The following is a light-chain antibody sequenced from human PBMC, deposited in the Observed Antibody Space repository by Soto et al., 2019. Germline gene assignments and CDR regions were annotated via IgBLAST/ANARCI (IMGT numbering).Light chain of an antibody. J-gene: IGLJ1*01. CDR1: SSDVGDYNY. CDR3: SSYTSSSTPYV. CDR2: DVS. V-gene: IGLV2-14*03. Sequence: QSALTQPASVSGSPGKSITISCTGTSSDVGDYNYVYWYQQHPGKAPKLMIYDVSNRPSGVSNRFSGSKSGNTASLTISGLQAEDEADYFCSSYTSSSTPYVFGTGTKLTVL.